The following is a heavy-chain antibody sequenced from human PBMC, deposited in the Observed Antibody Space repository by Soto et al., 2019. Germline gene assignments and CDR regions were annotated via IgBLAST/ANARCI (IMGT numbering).Heavy chain of an antibody. D-gene: IGHD3-9*01. J-gene: IGHJ4*02. CDR3: ARGRNILTGYPFDY. CDR1: GGSISSGDYY. V-gene: IGHV4-30-4*01. Sequence: PSETLSLTCTVSGGSISSGDYYWSWIRQPPGKGLEWIGYIYYSGSTYYHPSLKSRVTISVDTSKNQFSLKLSSVTAADTAGYYCARGRNILTGYPFDYWGQGTLVTVSS. CDR2: IYYSGST.